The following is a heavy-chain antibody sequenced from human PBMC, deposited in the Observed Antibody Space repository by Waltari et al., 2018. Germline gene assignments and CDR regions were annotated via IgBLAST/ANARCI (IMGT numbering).Heavy chain of an antibody. Sequence: VQLLESGGGLVQPGGSLRLSCAASGFTFSSYAMHWVRQAPGKGLEWVAVISYDGSNKYYADSVKGRFTISRDNSKNTLYLQMNSLRAEDTAVYYCADGEDWGQGTLVTVSS. CDR1: GFTFSSYA. J-gene: IGHJ4*02. CDR3: ADGED. CDR2: ISYDGSNK. D-gene: IGHD3-10*01. V-gene: IGHV3-30-3*01.